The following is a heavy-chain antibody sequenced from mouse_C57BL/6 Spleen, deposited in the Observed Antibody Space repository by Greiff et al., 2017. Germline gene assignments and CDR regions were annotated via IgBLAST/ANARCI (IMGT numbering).Heavy chain of an antibody. V-gene: IGHV1-50*01. CDR2: IDPSDSYT. Sequence: QVQLQQPGAELVKPGASVKLSCKASGYTFTSYWLQWVKQRPGQGLEWIGEIDPSDSYTNYNQKFKGKATLTVDTSSSTADMQLSSLTSEDSAVYYSARGVYSNYLDYWGQGTTLTVAS. J-gene: IGHJ2*01. CDR1: GYTFTSYW. CDR3: ARGVYSNYLDY. D-gene: IGHD2-5*01.